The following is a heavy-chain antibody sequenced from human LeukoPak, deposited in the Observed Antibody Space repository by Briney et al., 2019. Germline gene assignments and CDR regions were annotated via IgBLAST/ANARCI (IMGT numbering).Heavy chain of an antibody. CDR1: GFTFGNYW. D-gene: IGHD5-24*01. CDR2: MKPDGSEK. J-gene: IGHJ4*02. V-gene: IGHV3-7*05. Sequence: GGSLRLSCAASGFTFGNYWMNWVRQAPGKGLEWVANMKPDGSEKNYVASVKGRFTISRDSAENSLFLQMNSLRADDTAVYYCAREDGAFHGWGQGTLVTVSS. CDR3: AREDGAFHG.